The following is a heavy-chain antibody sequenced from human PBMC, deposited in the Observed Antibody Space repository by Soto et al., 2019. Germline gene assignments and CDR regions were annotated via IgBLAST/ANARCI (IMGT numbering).Heavy chain of an antibody. Sequence: PSETLSLTCTVSGGSISSGCYYWSWIRQHPGKGLEWIGYIYYIGSTYYNPSLKSRVTISVDTSKNQFSLKLSSVTAADTAVYYCARDSRCSGGSCYHLDSWCKGILVTASS. J-gene: IGHJ4*02. D-gene: IGHD2-15*01. CDR1: GGSISSGCYY. V-gene: IGHV4-31*03. CDR3: ARDSRCSGGSCYHLDS. CDR2: IYYIGST.